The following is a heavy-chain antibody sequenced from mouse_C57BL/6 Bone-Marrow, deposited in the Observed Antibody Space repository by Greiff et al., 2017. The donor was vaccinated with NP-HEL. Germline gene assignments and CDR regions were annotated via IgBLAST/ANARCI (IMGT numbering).Heavy chain of an antibody. D-gene: IGHD1-1*01. V-gene: IGHV1-81*01. Sequence: QVQLKQSGAELARPGASVKLSCKASGYTFTSYGISWVKQRTGQGLEWIGEIYPRSGNTYYNEKFKGKATLTADKSSSTAYMELRSLTSEDSAVYFCATPLLALFAYWGQGTLVTVSA. J-gene: IGHJ3*01. CDR1: GYTFTSYG. CDR3: ATPLLALFAY. CDR2: IYPRSGNT.